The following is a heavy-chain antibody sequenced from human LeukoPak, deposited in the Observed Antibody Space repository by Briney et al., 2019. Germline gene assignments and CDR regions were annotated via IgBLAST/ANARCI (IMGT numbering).Heavy chain of an antibody. CDR1: GFTFNDYG. V-gene: IGHV3-30*18. Sequence: GGSLRLSCAASGFTFNDYGMHWVRQAPGKGLEWVAVISFDGSDELYADSVKGRFTIFRDNFKNTLYLQLNSLRVEDTAIYYCVKADSGYYRWGQGTLVTVSS. J-gene: IGHJ5*02. CDR3: VKADSGYYR. CDR2: ISFDGSDE. D-gene: IGHD3-22*01.